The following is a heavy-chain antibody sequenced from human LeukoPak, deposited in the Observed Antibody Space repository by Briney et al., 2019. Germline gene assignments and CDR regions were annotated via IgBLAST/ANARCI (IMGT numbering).Heavy chain of an antibody. D-gene: IGHD3-22*01. J-gene: IGHJ4*02. CDR2: ISSSSSYI. Sequence: PGGSLRLSCAASGFTFSSYAMNWVRQAPGKGLEWVSSISSSSSYIYYADSVKGRFTISRGNAKNSLYLQMNSLRAEDTAVYYCARGPLDSITMIVVDYWGQGTLVTVSS. CDR3: ARGPLDSITMIVVDY. CDR1: GFTFSSYA. V-gene: IGHV3-21*01.